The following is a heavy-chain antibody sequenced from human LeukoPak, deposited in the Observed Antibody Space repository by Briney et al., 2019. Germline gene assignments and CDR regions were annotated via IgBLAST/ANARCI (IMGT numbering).Heavy chain of an antibody. CDR3: AREGSGFDN. CDR1: GFTFSAYD. D-gene: IGHD3-10*01. Sequence: GGSLRLSCAASGFTFSAYDMHWVRPATGKGVEWVSGIGTAGDTYYPGSVKGRFTISRENAKNSLYLQMNSLRVGDTAVYYCAREGSGFDNWGQGILVTVSS. V-gene: IGHV3-13*04. CDR2: IGTAGDT. J-gene: IGHJ4*02.